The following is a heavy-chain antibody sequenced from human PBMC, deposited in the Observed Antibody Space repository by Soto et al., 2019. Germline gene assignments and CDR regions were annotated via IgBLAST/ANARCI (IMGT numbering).Heavy chain of an antibody. J-gene: IGHJ4*02. Sequence: EVQLLESGGGLVQAGGSLRLSCAASGFTFSSYAMSWVHQAPGKGLEWVSAISGSGGSTYYADSVKGRFTISRDNSKNTLYLQMNSLRAEDTAVYHCAKGGRGYSYDYFDYWGQGTLVTVSS. D-gene: IGHD5-18*01. V-gene: IGHV3-23*01. CDR3: AKGGRGYSYDYFDY. CDR2: ISGSGGST. CDR1: GFTFSSYA.